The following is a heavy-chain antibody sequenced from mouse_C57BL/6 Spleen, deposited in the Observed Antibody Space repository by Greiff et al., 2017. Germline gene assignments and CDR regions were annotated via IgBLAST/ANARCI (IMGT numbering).Heavy chain of an antibody. V-gene: IGHV5-17*01. CDR1: GFTFSDYG. J-gene: IGHJ3*01. Sequence: EVMLVESGGGLVKPGGSLKLSCAASGFTFSDYGMHWVRQAPEKGLEWVAYISSGSSTIYYADTVKGRFTISRDNAKNTLFLQMTSLRSEDTAMYYCARDYDYLAYWGQGTLVTVSA. CDR3: ARDYDYLAY. D-gene: IGHD2-4*01. CDR2: ISSGSSTI.